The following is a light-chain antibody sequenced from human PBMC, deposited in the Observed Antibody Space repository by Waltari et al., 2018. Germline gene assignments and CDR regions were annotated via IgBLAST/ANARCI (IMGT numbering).Light chain of an antibody. CDR1: QSVSRS. J-gene: IGKJ1*01. Sequence: IVLTQSPGTLSLSPGERATPSCRASQSVSRSLAWYQQKPGQAPKLLIYAASTRATGIPDRFTGSGSGTDFSLTISSLEPEDFAIYFCQHYVRLPATFGQGTKVEIK. V-gene: IGKV3-20*01. CDR3: QHYVRLPAT. CDR2: AAS.